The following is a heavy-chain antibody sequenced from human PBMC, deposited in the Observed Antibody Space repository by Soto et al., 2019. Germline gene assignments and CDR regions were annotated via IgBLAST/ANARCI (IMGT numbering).Heavy chain of an antibody. D-gene: IGHD5-12*01. J-gene: IGHJ4*02. CDR1: GFTFSSHA. CDR3: ARDPGYSGFDFDY. V-gene: IGHV3-33*01. Sequence: QVQLVESGGGVVQPARSLRLSCAASGFTFSSHAMHWVRQAPGKGLEWVAVIWHDGSKKYYADSVKGRFTVARDDSKNTLSLQMNSLRVEDTAVYYCARDPGYSGFDFDYWGQGTLVTVSS. CDR2: IWHDGSKK.